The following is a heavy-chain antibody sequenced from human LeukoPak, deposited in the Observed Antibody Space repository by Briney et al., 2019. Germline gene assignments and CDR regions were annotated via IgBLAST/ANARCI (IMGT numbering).Heavy chain of an antibody. J-gene: IGHJ4*02. CDR3: ARDTGYSSSEGGY. Sequence: GASVKVSCKASGYTFTSYGISWVRQAPGQGLEWMGWISAYNGNTNYAQKLQGRVTMTTDTSTSTAYTELRSLRSDDTAVYYCARDTGYSSSEGGYWGQGTLVIVSS. CDR2: ISAYNGNT. CDR1: GYTFTSYG. D-gene: IGHD6-13*01. V-gene: IGHV1-18*01.